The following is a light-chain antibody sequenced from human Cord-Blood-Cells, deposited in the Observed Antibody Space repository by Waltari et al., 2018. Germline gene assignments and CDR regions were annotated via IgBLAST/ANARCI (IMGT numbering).Light chain of an antibody. V-gene: IGLV2-14*01. Sequence: QSALTQPASVSGSPGQSLTISCTGTSSDVGGYNYVSWYQPHPGKAPKLMIYEVSNRPSGVSNRFSGSKSGNTASLTISGLQAEDEADYYCSSYTSSSTYVFGTGTKVTVL. J-gene: IGLJ1*01. CDR2: EVS. CDR3: SSYTSSSTYV. CDR1: SSDVGGYNY.